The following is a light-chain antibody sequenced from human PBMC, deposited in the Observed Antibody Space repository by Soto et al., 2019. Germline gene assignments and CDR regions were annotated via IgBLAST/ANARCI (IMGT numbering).Light chain of an antibody. Sequence: EDVLTQSAGTLSLSPGERATLSCRASQSVSSSYLAWYQQKPGQAPRLLIYGASSRATGIPDRFSGSGSGTDFTLTISRLEPEDFAVYYCQQYGSIPWTFGQGTKV. CDR3: QQYGSIPWT. J-gene: IGKJ1*01. V-gene: IGKV3-20*01. CDR2: GAS. CDR1: QSVSSSY.